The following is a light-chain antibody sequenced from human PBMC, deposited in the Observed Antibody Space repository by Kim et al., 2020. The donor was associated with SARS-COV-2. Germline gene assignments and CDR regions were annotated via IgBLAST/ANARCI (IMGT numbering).Light chain of an antibody. CDR1: SSNVGSNY. J-gene: IGLJ1*01. CDR3: AAWDDNRSGYV. V-gene: IGLV1-47*01. CDR2: RHS. Sequence: GQWITISCSGTSSNVGSNYEYSYHQLPATAPKLLIYRHSQRPSGVPSRCSASTSGTSASPAISGLRSEDEADYYCAAWDDNRSGYVFGSGTKVTVL.